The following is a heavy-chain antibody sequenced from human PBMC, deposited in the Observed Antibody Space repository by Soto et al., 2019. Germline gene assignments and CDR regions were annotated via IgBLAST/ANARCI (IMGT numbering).Heavy chain of an antibody. V-gene: IGHV1-18*01. J-gene: IGHJ6*02. CDR3: ARQVSWPYYSYGFDV. D-gene: IGHD2-15*01. CDR2: ISTKNGDT. Sequence: QVQLEQSGPEVKKPGASLKVCCEAPGYTFTTSGITWVRQAPGQGLEWLGWISTKNGDTNSAQKFQGRVTMTRATSTGTVYIELLSLKSDDTAVYFCARQVSWPYYSYGFDVWGQGTTVTVSS. CDR1: GYTFTTSG.